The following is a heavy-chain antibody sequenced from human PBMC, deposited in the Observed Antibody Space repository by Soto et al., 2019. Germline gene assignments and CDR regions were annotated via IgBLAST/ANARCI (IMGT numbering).Heavy chain of an antibody. CDR2: IVYDGSNK. D-gene: IGHD6-6*01. CDR1: GFTFSSYG. Sequence: QVQLVESGGGVVQPGRSLRLSCAASGFTFSSYGMHWVRQAPGKGLEWVAVIVYDGSNKYYEESVKGRFTISRDNSKNTLYLQMNSLRAEDTAVYYCAKDKWGYSSSSSYGMDVWRQGTTVTVSS. V-gene: IGHV3-30*18. J-gene: IGHJ6*02. CDR3: AKDKWGYSSSSSYGMDV.